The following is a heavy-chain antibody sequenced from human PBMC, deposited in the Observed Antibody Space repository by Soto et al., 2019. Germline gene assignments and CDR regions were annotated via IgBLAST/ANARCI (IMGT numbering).Heavy chain of an antibody. CDR3: ASITIFRGPYYMDV. J-gene: IGHJ6*03. Sequence: SETLSLTCTVSGGSISSGGYYWSWIRQHPGKGLEWIGYIYYSGSTYYNPSLKSRVTISVDTSKNQFSLKLSSVTAADTAVYYCASITIFRGPYYMDVWGKGTTVTVSS. V-gene: IGHV4-31*03. CDR2: IYYSGST. CDR1: GGSISSGGYY. D-gene: IGHD3-3*01.